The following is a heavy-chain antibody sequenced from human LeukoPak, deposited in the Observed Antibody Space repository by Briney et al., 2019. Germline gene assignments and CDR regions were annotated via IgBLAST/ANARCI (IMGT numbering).Heavy chain of an antibody. CDR3: AKLPFGYDFWSGPDY. CDR1: GFTVSSNY. D-gene: IGHD3-3*01. V-gene: IGHV3-53*01. J-gene: IGHJ4*01. CDR2: IYSGGST. Sequence: PGGSLRLSCAASGFTVSSNYMSWVRQAPGKGLEWVSVIYSGGSTYYADSVKGRFTISRDNSKNTLYLQMNSLRAEDTAVYYCAKLPFGYDFWSGPDYWGHGTLVTVSS.